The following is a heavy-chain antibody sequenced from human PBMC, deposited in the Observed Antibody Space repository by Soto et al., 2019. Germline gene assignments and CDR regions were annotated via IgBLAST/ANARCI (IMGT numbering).Heavy chain of an antibody. CDR1: GGSISGGVGGLYY. Sequence: QLQLRESGPGLVKPSETLSLTCTVSGGSISGGVGGLYYWRWIRQPPGKGLEWIGYIYDSGSTYYTPSLKSRVTLSVDTSKNQFSLRLSSVTAADTAVYYCAREVIPLTTDWYFDLWGRGTLVTVSS. J-gene: IGHJ2*01. V-gene: IGHV4-30-4*01. D-gene: IGHD4-17*01. CDR3: AREVIPLTTDWYFDL. CDR2: IYDSGST.